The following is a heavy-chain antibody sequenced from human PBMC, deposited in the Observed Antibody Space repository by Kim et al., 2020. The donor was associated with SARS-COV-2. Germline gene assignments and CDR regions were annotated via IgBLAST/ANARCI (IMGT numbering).Heavy chain of an antibody. Sequence: GGSLRLSCAASGFTFSEYWMHWVRQAPGKGLVWVSRIIPDGRSTSYADSVKGRFTISRDNAKNTLYLQMNSLRAEDTAVYYCASGLTPGLYWGQGTLVTV. CDR3: ASGLTPGLY. CDR2: IIPDGRST. J-gene: IGHJ4*02. CDR1: GFTFSEYW. D-gene: IGHD2-15*01. V-gene: IGHV3-74*01.